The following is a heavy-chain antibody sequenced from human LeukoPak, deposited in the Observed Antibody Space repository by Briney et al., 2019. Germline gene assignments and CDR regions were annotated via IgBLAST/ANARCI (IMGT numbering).Heavy chain of an antibody. CDR1: GFTFEDYT. CDR3: VKDINYESSGSVLEY. D-gene: IGHD3-22*01. CDR2: INWHGSA. V-gene: IGHV3-43*01. J-gene: IGHJ4*02. Sequence: GGSLRLSCAASGFTFEDYTMHWVRQAPGKTLERVSLINWHGSAYYTDSVKGRFTISRDNSKNSLYLQMDTLRREDTAFYYCVKDINYESSGSVLEYWGQGALVTVSS.